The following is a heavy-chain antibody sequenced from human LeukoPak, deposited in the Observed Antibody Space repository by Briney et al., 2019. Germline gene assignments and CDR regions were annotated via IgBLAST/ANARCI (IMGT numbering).Heavy chain of an antibody. J-gene: IGHJ4*02. V-gene: IGHV5-51*01. CDR1: GYSFTSYW. D-gene: IGHD1-26*01. CDR2: IYPGDSDT. CDR3: ARAGIVGATSFDY. Sequence: HGESLKISCKGSGYSFTSYWIGWVRQMPGKGLEWMGIIYPGDSDTRYSPSFQGQVTILADKSISTAYLQWSSLKASDTAMYYCARAGIVGATSFDYWGQGTLVTVSS.